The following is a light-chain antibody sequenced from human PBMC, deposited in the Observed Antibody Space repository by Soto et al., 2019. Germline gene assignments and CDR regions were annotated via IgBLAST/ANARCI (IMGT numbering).Light chain of an antibody. CDR3: QQYGRSPYT. CDR1: QSVSSSY. V-gene: IGKV3-20*01. J-gene: IGKJ2*01. Sequence: EIVLTQSPGTLSLSPGERATLSCRASQSVSSSYFAWYQQKPGQAPRLLIYAASSRATGIPERFSGSGSGTDFTLTISRLEPDDFAVYYCQQYGRSPYTFGQGTKLEIK. CDR2: AAS.